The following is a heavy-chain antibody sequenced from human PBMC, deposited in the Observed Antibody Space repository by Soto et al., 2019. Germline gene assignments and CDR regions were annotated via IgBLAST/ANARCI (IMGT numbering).Heavy chain of an antibody. J-gene: IGHJ4*02. CDR3: ARDPHAVTDY. V-gene: IGHV1-18*01. CDR2: ISAYNGNT. D-gene: IGHD4-17*01. Sequence: ASVKVSCKASGYTFTSYGISWVRPAPGQGLEWMGWISAYNGNTNYAQKLQGRVTMTTDTYTSTDYMELRSLRSDDTAVYYWARDPHAVTDYWGQGTLVTVSS. CDR1: GYTFTSYG.